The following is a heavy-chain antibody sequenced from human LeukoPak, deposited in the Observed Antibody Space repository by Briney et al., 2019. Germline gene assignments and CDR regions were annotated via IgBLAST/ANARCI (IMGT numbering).Heavy chain of an antibody. CDR3: TRDSLFGVVSESNGPFDY. V-gene: IGHV3-66*02. J-gene: IGHJ4*02. Sequence: GGSLRLSCAASGFPVSSNYMSWVRQAPGKGLEWLSFIYSGGRTYYADSVKGRFTIYRENSKNTLYLQMNSQRAEETAVYYCTRDSLFGVVSESNGPFDYWGQGTLVTVSS. CDR2: IYSGGRT. D-gene: IGHD3-3*02. CDR1: GFPVSSNY.